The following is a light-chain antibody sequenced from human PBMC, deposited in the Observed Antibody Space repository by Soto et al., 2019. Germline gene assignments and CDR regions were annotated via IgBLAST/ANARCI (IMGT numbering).Light chain of an antibody. V-gene: IGLV2-14*01. CDR1: SSDFGSYKS. CDR2: EVS. CDR3: TSYTSSSTWV. Sequence: QSALTQPASVSGSPGQSITISCTGTSSDFGSYKSVSWCQQHPGKPPKLVIFEVSNRPSGVSNRFSGSKSGNTASLTISGLQAEDEADYYCTSYTSSSTWVFGGGTKLTVL. J-gene: IGLJ3*02.